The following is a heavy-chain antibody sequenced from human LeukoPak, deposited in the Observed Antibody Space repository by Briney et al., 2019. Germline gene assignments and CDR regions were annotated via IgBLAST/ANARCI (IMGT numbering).Heavy chain of an antibody. D-gene: IGHD3-9*01. CDR3: ARGGVNFDWLLYDGFDY. V-gene: IGHV1-69*01. CDR1: GGTFSSYA. CDR2: IIPIFGTA. Sequence: GSSVKVSRKASGGTFSSYAISWVRQAPGQGLEWMGGIIPIFGTANYAQKSQGRATITADESTSTAYMELSSLRSEDTAVYYCARGGVNFDWLLYDGFDYWGQGTLVTVSS. J-gene: IGHJ4*02.